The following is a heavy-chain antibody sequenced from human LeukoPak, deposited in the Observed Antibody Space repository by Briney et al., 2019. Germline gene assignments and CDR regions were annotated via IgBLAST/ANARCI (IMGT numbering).Heavy chain of an antibody. J-gene: IGHJ4*02. CDR2: IYYSGST. D-gene: IGHD3-10*01. Sequence: SETLSLTCTVSGGSISSSSYYWGWIRQPPGKGLEWIGSIYYSGSTNYNPSLKSRVTISVDTSKSQFSLKLSSVTAADTAVYYCARESRRAITMVRGVSNYFDYWGQGTLVTVSS. CDR3: ARESRRAITMVRGVSNYFDY. CDR1: GGSISSSSYY. V-gene: IGHV4-39*07.